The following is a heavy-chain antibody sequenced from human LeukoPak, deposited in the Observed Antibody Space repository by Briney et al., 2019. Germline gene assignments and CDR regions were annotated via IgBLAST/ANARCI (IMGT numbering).Heavy chain of an antibody. Sequence: GGSLRLSCAASGFTFSSYWMSWVRQAPGKGLEWVANIKQDGSEKYYVDSVKGRFTISRDNAKNSLCLQMNSLRAEDTAVYYCARDTHYYDSSGYYSYWGQGTLVTVSS. CDR2: IKQDGSEK. CDR3: ARDTHYYDSSGYYSY. V-gene: IGHV3-7*01. J-gene: IGHJ4*02. CDR1: GFTFSSYW. D-gene: IGHD3-22*01.